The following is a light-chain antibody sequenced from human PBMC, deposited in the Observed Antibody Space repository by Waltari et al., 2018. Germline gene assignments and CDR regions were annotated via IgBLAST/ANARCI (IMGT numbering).Light chain of an antibody. J-gene: IGLJ2*01. V-gene: IGLV6-57*01. Sequence: NLMLTQPHSVSESPGKTVTISCTPSSGSIATHYVQWYQQRPGGSPTTVIYEGNQRPYGVPARFSGSIDTSSDSASLTISGLRPEDEADYYCQSYDNNNPVVFGGGTKLIVL. CDR3: QSYDNNNPVV. CDR2: EGN. CDR1: SGSIATHY.